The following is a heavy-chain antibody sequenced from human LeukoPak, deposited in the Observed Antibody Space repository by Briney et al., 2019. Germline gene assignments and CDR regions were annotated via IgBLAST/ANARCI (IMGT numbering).Heavy chain of an antibody. D-gene: IGHD4-23*01. CDR2: ISWNSGSI. V-gene: IGHV3-9*03. CDR1: GFTFDDYA. CDR3: AKDGSSSYGGTTGFDY. J-gene: IGHJ4*02. Sequence: PGRSLRLSCAASGFTFDDYAMHWVRQAPGKGLEWVSGISWNSGSIGYADSVKGRVTISRDNAKNSLYLQMNSLRAEDMALYYCAKDGSSSYGGTTGFDYWGQGTLVTVSS.